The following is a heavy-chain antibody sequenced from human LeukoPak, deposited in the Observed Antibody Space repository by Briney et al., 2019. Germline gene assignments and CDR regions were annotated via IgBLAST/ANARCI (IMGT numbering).Heavy chain of an antibody. CDR1: GGSISSGGYY. J-gene: IGHJ4*02. Sequence: PSETLSLTCTVSGGSISSGGYYGSWIRQHPGKGLEWIGYIYYSGSTYYNPSLKSRVTISVDTSKNQFSLKLSSVTAADTAVYYCARSKWELRYYFDYWGQGTLVTVSS. D-gene: IGHD1-26*01. CDR2: IYYSGST. V-gene: IGHV4-31*03. CDR3: ARSKWELRYYFDY.